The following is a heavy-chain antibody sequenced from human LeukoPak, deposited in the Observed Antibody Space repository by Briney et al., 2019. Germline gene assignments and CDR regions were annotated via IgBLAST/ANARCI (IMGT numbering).Heavy chain of an antibody. CDR2: MNPNSGNT. CDR3: ARINAAWHYYGMDV. V-gene: IGHV1-8*01. D-gene: IGHD6-13*01. CDR1: GYTFTSYD. Sequence: GASVKVSCKASGYTFTSYDINWVRQATGQGLEWMGWMNPNSGNTGYAQKFQGRVTMTRNTSISTAYMELSSLRSEDTAVYYCARINAAWHYYGMDVWGQGTTVTVSS. J-gene: IGHJ6*02.